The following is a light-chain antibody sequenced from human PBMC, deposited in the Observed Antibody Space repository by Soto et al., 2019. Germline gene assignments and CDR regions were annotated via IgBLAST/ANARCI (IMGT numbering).Light chain of an antibody. Sequence: EIVLTQSPGTLSLSPRERASLSCRASQRISSTFLAWYQQKPGQAPRLLIYGASSRATGIPDRFSGSGSGTDFTLTISRLEAEDVAMYYCQQCGGSPTFGQGTKVEVK. CDR3: QQCGGSPT. CDR1: QRISSTF. J-gene: IGKJ1*01. V-gene: IGKV3-20*01. CDR2: GAS.